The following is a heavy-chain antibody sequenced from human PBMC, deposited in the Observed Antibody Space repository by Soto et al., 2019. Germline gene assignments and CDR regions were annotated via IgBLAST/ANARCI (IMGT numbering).Heavy chain of an antibody. CDR1: GFTFSNAW. D-gene: IGHD3-22*01. CDR3: TTLTMIVVVITLGDAFDI. J-gene: IGHJ3*02. CDR2: IKSKTDGGTT. Sequence: EVQLVESGGGLVKPGGSLRLSCAASGFTFSNAWMNWVRQAPGKGLEWVGRIKSKTDGGTTDYAAPVKGRFTISRDDSTNTLYPQMNSFKTEDTAVYYCTTLTMIVVVITLGDAFDIWGQGTMVTVSS. V-gene: IGHV3-15*07.